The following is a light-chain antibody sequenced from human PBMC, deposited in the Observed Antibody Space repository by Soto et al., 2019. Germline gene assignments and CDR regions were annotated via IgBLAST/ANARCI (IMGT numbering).Light chain of an antibody. CDR2: DAS. CDR3: QQRSDWPLT. Sequence: EIVLTQSPGTLSLSPGERATLSCRASHTISSSYLAWYQQKPGQAPRLLVYDASTRATGIPARFSGSGSGTDFTLSISSLEPEDFAVYFCQQRSDWPLTFGGGTKVEIK. CDR1: HTISSSY. J-gene: IGKJ4*01. V-gene: IGKV3D-20*02.